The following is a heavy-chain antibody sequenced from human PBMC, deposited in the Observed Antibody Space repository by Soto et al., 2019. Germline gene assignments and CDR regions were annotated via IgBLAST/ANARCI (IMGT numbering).Heavy chain of an antibody. D-gene: IGHD3-22*01. Sequence: VGSLRLSCAASGFTFSSYGMHWVRQAPGKGLEWVAVISYDGSNKYYADSVKGRFTISRDNSKNTLYLQMNSLRAEDTAVYYCANAPYYYDSSGYVDYWGQGTLVTVS. CDR1: GFTFSSYG. J-gene: IGHJ4*02. V-gene: IGHV3-30*18. CDR3: ANAPYYYDSSGYVDY. CDR2: ISYDGSNK.